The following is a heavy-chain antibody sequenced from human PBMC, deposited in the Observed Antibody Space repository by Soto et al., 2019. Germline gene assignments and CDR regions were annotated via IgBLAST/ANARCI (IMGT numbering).Heavy chain of an antibody. J-gene: IGHJ4*02. CDR3: ARDKIPGLFDY. Sequence: QVQLQQWGAGLLKPSETLSLTCAVYGGSFSGYYWTWIRQPPGTGLEWIGEINHSGSTNYNPALKSRVTIAVDTPKNPSSLKLTSVTAADTAVYYCARDKIPGLFDYWGQGTLVTVSS. CDR1: GGSFSGYY. V-gene: IGHV4-34*01. CDR2: INHSGST. D-gene: IGHD2-21*01.